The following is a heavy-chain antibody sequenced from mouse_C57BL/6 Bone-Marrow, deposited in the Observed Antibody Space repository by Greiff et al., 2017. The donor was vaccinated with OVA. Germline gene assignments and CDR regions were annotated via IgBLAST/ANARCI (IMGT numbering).Heavy chain of an antibody. CDR2: IHPSDSDT. CDR3: AIGGIYPTGFAY. V-gene: IGHV1-74*01. J-gene: IGHJ3*01. D-gene: IGHD2-1*01. Sequence: QVQLQQSGAELVKPGASVKVSCKASGYTFTSYWMHWVKQRPGQGLEWIGRIHPSDSDTNYNQKFKGQVTLTVNKSSSTAYMQLSSLTSEDSAVYYCAIGGIYPTGFAYWGQGTLVTVSA. CDR1: GYTFTSYW.